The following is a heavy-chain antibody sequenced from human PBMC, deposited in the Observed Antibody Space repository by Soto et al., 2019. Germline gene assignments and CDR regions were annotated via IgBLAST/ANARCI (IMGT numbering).Heavy chain of an antibody. J-gene: IGHJ4*02. CDR2: ISSTTNYI. V-gene: IGHV3-21*01. CDR3: SREFEDLTSNFDY. CDR1: GFTFTRYS. D-gene: IGHD3-10*01. Sequence: EVQLVESGGGLVKPGGSLRLSCAASGFTFTRYSMNWVRQAPGKGLEWVSSISSTTNYIYYGDSMKGRFTISRDNAKKSLYLEKNSLRGEDTGVEYWSREFEDLTSNFDYWGQGTLVTVSS.